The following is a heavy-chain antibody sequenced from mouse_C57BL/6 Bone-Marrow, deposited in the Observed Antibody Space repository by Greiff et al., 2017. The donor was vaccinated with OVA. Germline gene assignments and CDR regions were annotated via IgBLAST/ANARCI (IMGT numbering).Heavy chain of an antibody. CDR2: IYPRDGST. V-gene: IGHV1-85*01. D-gene: IGHD1-1*01. Sequence: QVQLQQSGPELVKPGASVKLSCKASGYTFTSYDINWVKQSPGQGLEWIGWIYPRDGSTKYNEKFKGKATLTVDTSSSTAYMELHSLTSEDSAVYFCARDAFTTVVAYYLDYWGQGTTLTVSS. J-gene: IGHJ2*01. CDR3: ARDAFTTVVAYYLDY. CDR1: GYTFTSYD.